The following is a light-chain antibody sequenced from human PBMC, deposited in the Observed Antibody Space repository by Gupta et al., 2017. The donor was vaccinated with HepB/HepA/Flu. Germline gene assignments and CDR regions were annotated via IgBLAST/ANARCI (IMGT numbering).Light chain of an antibody. J-gene: IGLJ2*01. Sequence: SSELTQGPAVSVALGQTVRITCQGDCIRRYYARWYQQKTGQAPLLVIDWKNNRPSGIQDRFSGSDSGNTASLTSNGQQAEDEADDDGNSRDSSVKQSAVVFGGGTKLTVL. CDR3: NSRDSSVKQSAVV. CDR1: CIRRYY. V-gene: IGLV3-19*01. CDR2: WKN.